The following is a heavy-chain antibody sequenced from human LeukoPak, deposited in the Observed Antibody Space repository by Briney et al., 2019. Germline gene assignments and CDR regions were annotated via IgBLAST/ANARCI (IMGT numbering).Heavy chain of an antibody. Sequence: GGSLRLSCAASGFTFSSYDTSWVRQAPGKGLEWVSGISGSGGGTYYADSVKGRFTISRDNSNNTLYLQMNSLRAEDTAVYYCAKVSSSGYYYGDYWGQGTLVTVSS. J-gene: IGHJ4*02. CDR3: AKVSSSGYYYGDY. D-gene: IGHD3-22*01. CDR2: ISGSGGGT. CDR1: GFTFSSYD. V-gene: IGHV3-23*01.